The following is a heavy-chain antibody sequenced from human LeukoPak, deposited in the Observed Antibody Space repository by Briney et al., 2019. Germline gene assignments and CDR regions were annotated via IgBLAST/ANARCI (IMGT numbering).Heavy chain of an antibody. CDR3: ARVAAWDSSGYLFDQ. CDR1: GFTFSSYW. V-gene: IGHV3-74*01. D-gene: IGHD3-22*01. CDR2: INSDGSST. Sequence: QPGGSLRLSCAASGFTFSSYWMHWVRQAPGQGLVWVSRINSDGSSTSYADSVKGRFTISRENAKNTLYLQMNSLRAEDTAVYYCARVAAWDSSGYLFDQWGQGTLVTVSS. J-gene: IGHJ4*02.